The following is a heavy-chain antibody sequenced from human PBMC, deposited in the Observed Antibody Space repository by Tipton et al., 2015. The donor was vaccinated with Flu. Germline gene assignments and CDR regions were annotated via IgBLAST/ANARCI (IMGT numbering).Heavy chain of an antibody. CDR2: ISASGNSI. CDR1: GFTFSDYE. D-gene: IGHD6-19*01. CDR3: SMGTGWYDLKY. J-gene: IGHJ1*01. V-gene: IGHV3-48*03. Sequence: SLRLSCAASGFTFSDYEMNWVRQAPGQGLEWISYISASGNSIYYADSVKGRFTISRDDARKSLFLQMNSLRVEDTAVYYCSMGTGWYDLKYWGQGTLVPVSS.